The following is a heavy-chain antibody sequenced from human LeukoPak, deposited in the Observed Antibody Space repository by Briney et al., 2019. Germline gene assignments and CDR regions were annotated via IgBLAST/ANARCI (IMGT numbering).Heavy chain of an antibody. Sequence: GASVKVSCKASGYTFTSYGISWVRQAPGQGLEWMGWISAYNDNTNYAQKLQGRVTMTTDTSTSTAYMELRSLRSDDTAVYYCAIAVVAATLDYWGQGTLVTVSS. D-gene: IGHD2-15*01. J-gene: IGHJ4*02. CDR2: ISAYNDNT. V-gene: IGHV1-18*01. CDR3: AIAVVAATLDY. CDR1: GYTFTSYG.